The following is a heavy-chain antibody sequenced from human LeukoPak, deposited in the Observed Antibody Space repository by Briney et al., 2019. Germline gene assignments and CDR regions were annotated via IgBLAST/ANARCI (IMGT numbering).Heavy chain of an antibody. J-gene: IGHJ6*02. Sequence: EASVKVSCKASGYTFTGYYMHWVRQAPGQGLEWMGWMNPNSGNTGYAQKFQGRVTMTRNTSISTAYMELSSLRSEDTAVYYCARELMLRDYSYGMDVWGQGTTVTVSS. D-gene: IGHD1-7*01. CDR3: ARELMLRDYSYGMDV. CDR2: MNPNSGNT. CDR1: GYTFTGYY. V-gene: IGHV1-8*02.